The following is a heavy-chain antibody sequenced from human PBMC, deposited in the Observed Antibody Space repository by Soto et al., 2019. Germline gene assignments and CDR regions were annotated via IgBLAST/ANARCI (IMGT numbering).Heavy chain of an antibody. Sequence: EVQLVESGGGSVQPGGSLRLSCAASGFTASSNYMSWVRQAPGKGLECVSVIYSGGSTYYADSVKGRFTISRDNSKNTLYLQMNSLRAEDTAMYYCARDQRGPRGWYFGAFDIWGQGTMVTVSS. J-gene: IGHJ3*02. CDR1: GFTASSNY. CDR3: ARDQRGPRGWYFGAFDI. V-gene: IGHV3-66*01. CDR2: IYSGGST. D-gene: IGHD6-19*01.